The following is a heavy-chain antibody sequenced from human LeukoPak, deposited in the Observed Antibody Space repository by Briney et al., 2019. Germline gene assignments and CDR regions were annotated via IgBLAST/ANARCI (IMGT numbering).Heavy chain of an antibody. CDR3: ARKGRSSSSYYYYYMDV. J-gene: IGHJ6*03. CDR2: IYFSGST. CDR1: GGSISSYY. D-gene: IGHD6-6*01. Sequence: PSETLSLTCTVSGGSISSYYWSWIRQPPGKGLEWIGYIYFSGSTNYNPSLKSRVTISVDTSKNQFSLKLSSVTAADTAVYYCARKGRSSSSYYYYYMDVWGKGTTVTVSS. V-gene: IGHV4-59*01.